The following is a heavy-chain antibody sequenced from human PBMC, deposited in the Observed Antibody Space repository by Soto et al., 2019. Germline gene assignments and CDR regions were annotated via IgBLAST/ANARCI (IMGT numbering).Heavy chain of an antibody. D-gene: IGHD6-19*01. CDR1: GFTFSNYY. V-gene: IGHV3-21*02. CDR3: ARPAVAGANWFDP. J-gene: IGHJ5*02. Sequence: EVQLVESGGGLVKPGGSLRLSCVASGFTFSNYYMNWVRLAPGRGLEWVSSISTASRYIYYADSVQGRFTISRDNAKNSVYLEMNSLRAEDTAVYYCARPAVAGANWFDPWGQGTLVTVSS. CDR2: ISTASRYI.